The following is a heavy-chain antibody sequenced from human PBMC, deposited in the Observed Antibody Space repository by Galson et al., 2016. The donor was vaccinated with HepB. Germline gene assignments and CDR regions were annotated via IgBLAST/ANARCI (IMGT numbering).Heavy chain of an antibody. J-gene: IGHJ4*02. CDR2: ISGSGSTT. CDR3: ARVYGGYADY. Sequence: SLRLSCAASGFTFSNYAMSWVRQAPGKGLEWVSDISGSGSTTYYADSVKGRFTISRDNSKNTLYLRMNSLRAEDTAVYYCARVYGGYADYWGQGTLVTVSS. V-gene: IGHV3-23*01. D-gene: IGHD5-12*01. CDR1: GFTFSNYA.